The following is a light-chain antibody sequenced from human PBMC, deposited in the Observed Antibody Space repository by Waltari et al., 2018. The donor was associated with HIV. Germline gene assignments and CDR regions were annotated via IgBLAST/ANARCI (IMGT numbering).Light chain of an antibody. V-gene: IGLV3-1*01. CDR2: QDN. CDR1: KLGGKY. Sequence: SSDLPQVSSVSVAPGHTATITCSGDKLGGKYVSWYQQKAGQAPTQVIFQDNKRPSGIPERFSASNSGNTATLTISGAQPVDDADYYCQAWDSSSAVFGTGTRVTVL. CDR3: QAWDSSSAV. J-gene: IGLJ1*01.